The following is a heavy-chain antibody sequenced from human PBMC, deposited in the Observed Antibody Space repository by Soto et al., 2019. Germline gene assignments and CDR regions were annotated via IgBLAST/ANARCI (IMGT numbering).Heavy chain of an antibody. Sequence: ASVKVSCKASGYTFTSYAMHWVRQAPGQRLEWMGWINAGNGNTKYSQKFQGRVTITRDTSASTAYMELSSLRSEDTALYYCAREKGYSSSWYYFDYWGQGTLVTVSS. CDR3: AREKGYSSSWYYFDY. D-gene: IGHD6-13*01. CDR1: GYTFTSYA. V-gene: IGHV1-3*01. CDR2: INAGNGNT. J-gene: IGHJ4*02.